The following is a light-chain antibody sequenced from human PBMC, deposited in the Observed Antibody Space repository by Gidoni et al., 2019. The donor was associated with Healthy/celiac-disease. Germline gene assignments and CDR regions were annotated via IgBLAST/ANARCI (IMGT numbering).Light chain of an antibody. Sequence: IVLTQSPGTLSLSPGERATVSCRASQSVRSSYLAWYQQKPGQAPRLLIYGASSRATGLPDRFSGSGSGTDFTLTISRLEPEDFAVYYCQQYGSSPDTFGQXTKLEIK. CDR2: GAS. CDR1: QSVRSSY. CDR3: QQYGSSPDT. V-gene: IGKV3-20*01. J-gene: IGKJ2*01.